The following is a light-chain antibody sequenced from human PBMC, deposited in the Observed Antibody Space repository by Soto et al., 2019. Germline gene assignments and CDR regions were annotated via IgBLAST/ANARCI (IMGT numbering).Light chain of an antibody. J-gene: IGLJ2*01. CDR2: DVG. CDR1: SSDVGGYKF. Sequence: QSALTQPASVSGSHGQSITISCTGTSSDVGGYKFVSWYQQHPGKVPKLLIYDVGNRPSGVSNRFSDSKSGNTASLTISGLQAEDEAEYYCNSYTRSTTLNVLFGGGTKLTVL. V-gene: IGLV2-14*01. CDR3: NSYTRSTTLNVL.